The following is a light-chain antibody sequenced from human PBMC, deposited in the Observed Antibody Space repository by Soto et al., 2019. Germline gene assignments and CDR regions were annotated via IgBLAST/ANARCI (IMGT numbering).Light chain of an antibody. Sequence: QAVVTQEPSLTVSPGGTVTLTCASSTGAVTSGHHTYWFQQKPGQVPRILIYDTSNKHSWTPARFSGSLLGDQAALTLSGAQPEDEADYYCLLTYRGPWVFGGGTKVTVL. CDR2: DTS. CDR1: TGAVTSGHH. J-gene: IGLJ3*02. V-gene: IGLV7-46*01. CDR3: LLTYRGPWV.